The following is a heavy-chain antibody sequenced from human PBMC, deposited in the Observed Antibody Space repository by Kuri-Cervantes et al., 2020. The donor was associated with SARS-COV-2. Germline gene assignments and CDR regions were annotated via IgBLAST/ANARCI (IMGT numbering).Heavy chain of an antibody. CDR3: ARGMVRGLIQYYYYGMDV. CDR1: GYTFTGYY. V-gene: IGHV1-2*04. D-gene: IGHD3-10*01. CDR2: INPNSGGT. J-gene: IGHJ6*02. Sequence: ASVKVSCKASGYTFTGYYMHWVRRAPGQGLEWMGWINPNSGGTNYAQKFQGWVTMTRDTSISTAYMELSRLRSDDTAVYYCARGMVRGLIQYYYYGMDVWGQGTTVTVSS.